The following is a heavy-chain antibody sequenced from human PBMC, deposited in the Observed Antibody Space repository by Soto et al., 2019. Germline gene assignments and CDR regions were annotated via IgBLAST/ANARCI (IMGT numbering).Heavy chain of an antibody. CDR2: INPNSGGT. Sequence: GASVKVSCKASGYTFTGYYMHWVRQAPGQGLEWMGWINPNSGGTNYVQKFQGWVTMTRDTSISTAYMELSRLRSDDTAVYYCARGDIVVVPAASATYYYYGMDVWGQGTTVTVSS. CDR3: ARGDIVVVPAASATYYYYGMDV. V-gene: IGHV1-2*04. D-gene: IGHD2-2*01. CDR1: GYTFTGYY. J-gene: IGHJ6*02.